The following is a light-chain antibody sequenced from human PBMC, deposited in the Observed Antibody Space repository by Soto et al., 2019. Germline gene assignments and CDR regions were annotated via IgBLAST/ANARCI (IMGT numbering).Light chain of an antibody. J-gene: IGLJ2*01. CDR3: SSYAGTNNFV. Sequence: QSALTQPPSASGSPGQSVTISCTGTSSDVGGYNYVSWYQQHPGKAPKLMIYEVSKRPSGVPDRFSGSKSGNTASLTVSGLQAEDVADYYCSSYAGTNNFVFGGGTKVTVL. CDR1: SSDVGGYNY. CDR2: EVS. V-gene: IGLV2-8*01.